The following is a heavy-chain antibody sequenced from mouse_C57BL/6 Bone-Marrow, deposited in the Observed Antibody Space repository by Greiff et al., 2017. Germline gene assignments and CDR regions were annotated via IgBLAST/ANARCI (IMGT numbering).Heavy chain of an antibody. D-gene: IGHD1-1*01. CDR1: GFTFSDYG. J-gene: IGHJ2*01. CDR2: ISRGSSTI. CDR3: ARNYYQDY. Sequence: EVKLMESGGGLVKPGGSLKLSCAASGFTFSDYGMHWVRQAPETGLEWVAYISRGSSTIYYADTVKGRFTISRDNAKNTLFLQMTSLMSEDTAMYYCARNYYQDYWGQGTTLTVSS. V-gene: IGHV5-17*01.